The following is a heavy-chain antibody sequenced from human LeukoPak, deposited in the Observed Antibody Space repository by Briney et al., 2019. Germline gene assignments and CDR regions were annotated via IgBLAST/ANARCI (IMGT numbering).Heavy chain of an antibody. J-gene: IGHJ3*02. CDR3: ARHIPIGYYDSSGLDAFDI. CDR2: VYSNGGT. Sequence: PSETLSLTCTVSGGSIISHYWSWIRQPAGKGLEWIGRVYSNGGTNYNPSLKSRVSMSVDTSKNQFSLKLSSVTAADTAVYYCARHIPIGYYDSSGLDAFDIWGQGTMVTVSS. D-gene: IGHD3-22*01. V-gene: IGHV4-4*07. CDR1: GGSIISHY.